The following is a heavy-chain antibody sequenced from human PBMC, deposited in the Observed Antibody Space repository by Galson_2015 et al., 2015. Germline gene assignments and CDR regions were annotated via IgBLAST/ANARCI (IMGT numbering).Heavy chain of an antibody. CDR1: GFTFSSYW. Sequence: SLRLSCAASGFTFSSYWMIWVRQAPGKGLEWVANINRDGSEKNYVDSVKGRFTISRDNAKNSLYLQMDSLRPEDTAVYYCARGRPDGHNYFDYRGQGILVTVSS. J-gene: IGHJ4*02. D-gene: IGHD5-24*01. V-gene: IGHV3-7*01. CDR2: INRDGSEK. CDR3: ARGRPDGHNYFDY.